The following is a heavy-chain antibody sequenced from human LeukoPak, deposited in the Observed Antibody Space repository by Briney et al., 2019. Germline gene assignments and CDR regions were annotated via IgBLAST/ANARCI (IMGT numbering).Heavy chain of an antibody. V-gene: IGHV4-59*01. D-gene: IGHD6-6*01. J-gene: IGHJ4*02. CDR3: ARESRWQLVDY. CDR1: GGSISSYY. Sequence: PSETLSLTCTVSGGSISSYYWSWIRQPPGKGLEWIGYIYYSGSTNYNPSLKSRVTISVDTSKNQFSLKLSSVTAADTAVYYCARESRWQLVDYWGQGTLVTVPS. CDR2: IYYSGST.